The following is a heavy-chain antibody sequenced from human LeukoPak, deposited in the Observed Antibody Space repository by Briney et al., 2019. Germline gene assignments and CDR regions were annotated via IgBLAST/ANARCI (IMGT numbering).Heavy chain of an antibody. Sequence: PGGSLRLSCAASGFTLDDYAMHWVRQALGKGLEWVSLISWVGGSTYYAGSVKGRFTISRDNSKNSLYLQMNSLRAEDTALYYCAKDGDKYYDYVWGSSHYYFDYWGQGTLVTVSS. D-gene: IGHD3-16*01. V-gene: IGHV3-43D*04. CDR1: GFTLDDYA. CDR3: AKDGDKYYDYVWGSSHYYFDY. CDR2: ISWVGGST. J-gene: IGHJ4*02.